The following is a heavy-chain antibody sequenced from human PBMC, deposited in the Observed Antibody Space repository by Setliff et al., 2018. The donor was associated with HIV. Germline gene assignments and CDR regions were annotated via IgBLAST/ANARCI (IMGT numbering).Heavy chain of an antibody. J-gene: IGHJ4*02. D-gene: IGHD3-3*01. Sequence: SETLSLTCTVSGGSISSYYWSWIRQPPGKGLEWIGYIYTSGSTNYNPSLTSRVTISVDTSRNQFSLKLTSGTAADTAIYYCARGVNFDYWGQGTQVTVSS. CDR3: ARGVNFDY. CDR2: IYTSGST. CDR1: GGSISSYY. V-gene: IGHV4-59*01.